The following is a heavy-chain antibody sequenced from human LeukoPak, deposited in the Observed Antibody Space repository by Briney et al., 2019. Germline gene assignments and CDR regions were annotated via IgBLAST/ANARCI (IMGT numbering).Heavy chain of an antibody. Sequence: SETLSLTCTVSGASISDGHYYWGWIRQTPGKGLEWIASMYYSAATYYHPSLKSRVTISVNTSTNQLSLKLSSVTAADTAVYYCARQSITPSDWLDPWGQGSLVIVSS. D-gene: IGHD3-3*01. CDR2: MYYSAAT. V-gene: IGHV4-39*01. CDR1: GASISDGHYY. CDR3: ARQSITPSDWLDP. J-gene: IGHJ5*02.